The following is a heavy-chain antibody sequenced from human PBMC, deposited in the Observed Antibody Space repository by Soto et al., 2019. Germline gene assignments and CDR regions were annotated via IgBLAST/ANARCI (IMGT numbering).Heavy chain of an antibody. CDR1: GFTFSSYG. J-gene: IGHJ6*02. CDR3: ARLSSSWSMDV. Sequence: QVQLVESGGGVVQPRRSLRLSCAASGFTFSSYGMHWVRQAPGKGLEWVAVTWYDGSNKYHADSVKGRFTISRDNSKNTLYLQMNSLRVEDTAVYYCARLSSSWSMDVWGQGTTVTVSS. D-gene: IGHD6-13*01. CDR2: TWYDGSNK. V-gene: IGHV3-33*01.